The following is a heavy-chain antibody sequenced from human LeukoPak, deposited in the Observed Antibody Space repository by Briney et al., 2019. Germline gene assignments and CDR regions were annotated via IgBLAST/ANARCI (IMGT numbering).Heavy chain of an antibody. CDR3: ARSGIAVAGWFDY. J-gene: IGHJ4*02. CDR2: ISSSSSYI. D-gene: IGHD6-19*01. CDR1: GFPSGSYS. V-gene: IGHV3-21*01. Sequence: GGSLRHSCAASGFPSGSYSINWFPQAPGKGLEGVSSISSSSSYIYYADSVKGRFTISRDNAKNSLYLQMNSLRAEDTAVYYCARSGIAVAGWFDYWGQGTLVTVSS.